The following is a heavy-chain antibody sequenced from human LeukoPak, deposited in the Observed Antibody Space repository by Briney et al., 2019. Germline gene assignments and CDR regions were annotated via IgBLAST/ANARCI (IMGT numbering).Heavy chain of an antibody. CDR2: IYYSGST. CDR3: ATKSSNYNY. J-gene: IGHJ4*02. CDR1: GGSNSSSSYY. Sequence: PSETLSLTCTVSGGSNSSSSYYWGWIRQPPGKGLEWIGSIYYSGSTYYNPSLKSRVTISVDTSKNQFSLKLSSVTAADTAVYYCATKSSNYNYWGQGTLVTVSS. D-gene: IGHD4-11*01. V-gene: IGHV4-39*07.